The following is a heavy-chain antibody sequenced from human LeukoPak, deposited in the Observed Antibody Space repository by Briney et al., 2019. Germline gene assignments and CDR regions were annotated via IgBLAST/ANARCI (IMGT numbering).Heavy chain of an antibody. CDR3: ASPDSPRVVCPSGNWYYFDC. V-gene: IGHV3-23*01. CDR2: ISADGGIT. D-gene: IGHD6-13*01. J-gene: IGHJ4*02. Sequence: GGSLRLSCAASGFTFDTYAMSWVRQAPGKGLEWVSVISADGGITFYADSVKGRFTISRDNSKSTLYLQMSSLRAEDTAIDHCASPDSPRVVCPSGNWYYFDCWGQGTLVSVSS. CDR1: GFTFDTYA.